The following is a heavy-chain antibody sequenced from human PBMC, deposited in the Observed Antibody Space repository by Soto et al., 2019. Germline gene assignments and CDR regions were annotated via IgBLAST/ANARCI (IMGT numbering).Heavy chain of an antibody. V-gene: IGHV1-18*01. CDR2: ISAYNGNT. D-gene: IGHD3-9*01. CDR1: GYTFTSYG. J-gene: IGHJ6*02. CDR3: ARHYDILTCGGDDYYGMDV. Sequence: ASVKVSCKASGYTFTSYGISWVRQAPGQGLEWMGWISAYNGNTNYAQKLQGRVTMTTDTSTSTAYMELRSLRSDDTAVYYCARHYDILTCGGDDYYGMDVWGQGTTVTVSS.